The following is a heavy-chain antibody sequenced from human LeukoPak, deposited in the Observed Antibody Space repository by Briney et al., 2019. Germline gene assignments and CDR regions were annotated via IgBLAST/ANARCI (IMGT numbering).Heavy chain of an antibody. CDR2: IYPSGNT. J-gene: IGHJ6*03. V-gene: IGHV4-4*07. CDR3: ARMTPGYYYYMDV. CDR1: GVSINNYY. Sequence: SETLSLTCTVSGVSINNYYWTWIRQPDGKGPEWIAHIYPSGNTNYNPSLKSRVTISADKSKNQFSLRLGSVTAADTAMYYCARMTPGYYYYMDVWGKGTKVTVSS.